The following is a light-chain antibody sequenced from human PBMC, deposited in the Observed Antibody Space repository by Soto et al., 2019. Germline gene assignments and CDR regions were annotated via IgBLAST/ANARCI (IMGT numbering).Light chain of an antibody. CDR2: GAS. V-gene: IGKV3-15*01. Sequence: EIVMTQSPATLSVSPGERAILSCRDSQSVGTYLAWYQQKPGQAPRLLIYGASTRAAGISPRFSGGGSGTEFTLTISSLQSEDFAVYYCQQYNDWPRTFGQGTKVGIK. CDR3: QQYNDWPRT. CDR1: QSVGTY. J-gene: IGKJ1*01.